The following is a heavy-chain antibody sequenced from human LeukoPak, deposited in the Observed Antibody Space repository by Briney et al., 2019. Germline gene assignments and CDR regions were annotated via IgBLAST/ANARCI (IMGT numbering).Heavy chain of an antibody. J-gene: IGHJ4*02. CDR2: INAGNGNT. D-gene: IGHD2-2*01. Sequence: ASVKVSCKASGYTFTSYAMHWVRQAPGQRLEWMGWINAGNGNTKYSQKFQGRVTINRDTSASTAYMELSSLRAEERAVDYCARDVWYWSRPSGPPLDYWGQGTLVTVSS. CDR1: GYTFTSYA. CDR3: ARDVWYWSRPSGPPLDY. V-gene: IGHV1-3*01.